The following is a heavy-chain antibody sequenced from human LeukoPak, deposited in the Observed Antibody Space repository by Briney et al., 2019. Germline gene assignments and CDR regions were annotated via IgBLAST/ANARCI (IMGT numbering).Heavy chain of an antibody. J-gene: IGHJ2*01. CDR3: ARDTKDFWYFDL. V-gene: IGHV4-61*01. D-gene: IGHD2-2*01. CDR2: ISNSGST. Sequence: PSETLSLTCTVSGGSASSGIYYWSWIRQPPGRGLEWIGYISNSGSTSYNPTLKGRVTISVDTSKNQFSLNLTSVAAANTAVYFCARDTKDFWYFDLWGRGTLVTVSS. CDR1: GGSASSGIYY.